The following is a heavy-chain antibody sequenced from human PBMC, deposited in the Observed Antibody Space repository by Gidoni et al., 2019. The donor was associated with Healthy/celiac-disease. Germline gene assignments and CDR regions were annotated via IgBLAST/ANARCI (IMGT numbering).Heavy chain of an antibody. Sequence: SYSMNWVRQAPGKGLEWVSYISSSSSTIYYADSVKGRFTISRDNAKNSLYLQMNSLRDEDTAVYYCAREHDYGGHGTNPLDYWGQGTLVTVSS. CDR2: ISSSSSTI. V-gene: IGHV3-48*02. CDR1: SYS. CDR3: AREHDYGGHGTNPLDY. J-gene: IGHJ4*02. D-gene: IGHD4-17*01.